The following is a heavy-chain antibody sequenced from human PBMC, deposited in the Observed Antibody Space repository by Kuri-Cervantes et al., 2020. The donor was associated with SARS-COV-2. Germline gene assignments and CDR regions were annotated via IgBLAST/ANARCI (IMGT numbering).Heavy chain of an antibody. CDR3: ASVEPNSGSYYPGY. Sequence: GGSLRLSCAASGFTFTAYAMSWVRQAPGRGLEWVSSIGRDGHTFYADSVRGRFTISRDNSKNTLYLQMNSLRAEDTAVYYCASVEPNSGSYYPGYWGQGTLVTVSS. CDR2: IGRDGHT. J-gene: IGHJ4*02. V-gene: IGHV3-23*01. CDR1: GFTFTAYA. D-gene: IGHD1-26*01.